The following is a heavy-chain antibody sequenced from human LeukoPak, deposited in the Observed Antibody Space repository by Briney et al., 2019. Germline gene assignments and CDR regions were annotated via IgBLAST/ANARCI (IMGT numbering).Heavy chain of an antibody. Sequence: QPGGSLRLSCAASGFTFSSYSMNWVRQAPGKGLEWVSYFSSGSSTIYNADSVKGRFTISRDNAKKSLYLQMNSLRDEDTAVYYCARGLMAAIDYWGQGTLVTVSS. V-gene: IGHV3-48*02. D-gene: IGHD5-24*01. CDR3: ARGLMAAIDY. CDR1: GFTFSSYS. J-gene: IGHJ4*02. CDR2: FSSGSSTI.